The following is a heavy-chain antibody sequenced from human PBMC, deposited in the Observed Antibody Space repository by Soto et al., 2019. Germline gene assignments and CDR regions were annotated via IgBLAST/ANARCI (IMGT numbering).Heavy chain of an antibody. CDR1: GFTFRSYA. Sequence: QVQLVESGGGVVQPGGSLRLSCAASGFTFRSYAMHWFRQAPGKGLEWVANISYDGGDQDYANSVKGRFTISRDNSKNTLYLQMNSLRIEDTTVYYCARETDGMDVWGQGTTVTVSS. V-gene: IGHV3-30-3*01. D-gene: IGHD2-21*02. J-gene: IGHJ6*02. CDR2: ISYDGGDQ. CDR3: ARETDGMDV.